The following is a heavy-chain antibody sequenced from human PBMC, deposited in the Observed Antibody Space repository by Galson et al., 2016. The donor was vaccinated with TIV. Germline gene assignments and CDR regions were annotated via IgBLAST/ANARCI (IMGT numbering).Heavy chain of an antibody. V-gene: IGHV1-18*01. CDR3: ATLHCSSSSCYFGLDAFDV. CDR1: GYTIISQN. Sequence: ASVKVSCKSYGYTIISQNINWVRQAPGRGLEWMGWIRAYSGDTNFAQKVQGRVSMTTDSSTNTAYMELRSLRSDDTAVYFCATLHCSSSSCYFGLDAFDVWGQGTKVTVSS. D-gene: IGHD2-2*01. CDR2: IRAYSGDT. J-gene: IGHJ3*01.